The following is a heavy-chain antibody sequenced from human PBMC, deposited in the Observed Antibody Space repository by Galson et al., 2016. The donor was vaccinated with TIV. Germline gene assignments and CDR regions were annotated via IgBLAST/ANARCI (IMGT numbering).Heavy chain of an antibody. CDR3: SRGNWNYGMGGAMDV. CDR1: GDSVSGNTAA. Sequence: CAISGDSVSGNTAAWNWVGQSPSRGLEWLGRTYYMSKWNTDYAVSVKGRIIIRPDTSMNQVSLQLSSVIPDDTAVYYCSRGNWNYGMGGAMDVWGRGTTVTVSS. V-gene: IGHV6-1*01. D-gene: IGHD1-7*01. J-gene: IGHJ6*02. CDR2: TYYMSKWNT.